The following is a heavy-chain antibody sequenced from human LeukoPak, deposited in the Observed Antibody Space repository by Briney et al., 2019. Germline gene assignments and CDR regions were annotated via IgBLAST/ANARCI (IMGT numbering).Heavy chain of an antibody. J-gene: IGHJ3*02. D-gene: IGHD3-22*01. V-gene: IGHV4-61*02. CDR1: GGSISSGSYY. Sequence: SETLSLTCTVSGGSISSGSYYWSWIRQPAGKGLEWIGRIYTSGSTNYNPSLKSRVTISVDTSKNQFSLKLSSVTAADTAVYYCASAYYDSSGYIVGDAFDIWGQGTMVTVSS. CDR3: ASAYYDSSGYIVGDAFDI. CDR2: IYTSGST.